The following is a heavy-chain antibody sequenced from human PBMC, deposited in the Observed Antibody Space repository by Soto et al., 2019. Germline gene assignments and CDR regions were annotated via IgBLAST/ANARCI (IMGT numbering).Heavy chain of an antibody. Sequence: EVQLLESGGGLVQPGGSLRLSCAASGFTFSSYAMSWVRQAPGKGLEWVSAISGSGGSTYYADSVKGRFTISRDNSKKTLYLEMNGLRAEDTGVYYCAKEGDIVVVVAAPSSWFDPWGQGTLVTVSS. D-gene: IGHD2-15*01. CDR3: AKEGDIVVVVAAPSSWFDP. V-gene: IGHV3-23*01. J-gene: IGHJ5*02. CDR1: GFTFSSYA. CDR2: ISGSGGST.